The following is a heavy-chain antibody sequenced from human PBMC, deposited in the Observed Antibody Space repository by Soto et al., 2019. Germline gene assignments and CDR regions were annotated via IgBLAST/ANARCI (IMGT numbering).Heavy chain of an antibody. J-gene: IGHJ4*02. Sequence: GGSLRLSCAASGFTFSSYVLSWVRQAPGKGLEWVSAISGSGGSTYYADSVKGRFTISRDNSKNTLYLQMNSLRAEDTAVYYCAKLAAAGPAPFDYWGQGTLVTVSS. D-gene: IGHD6-13*01. CDR2: ISGSGGST. CDR1: GFTFSSYV. V-gene: IGHV3-23*01. CDR3: AKLAAAGPAPFDY.